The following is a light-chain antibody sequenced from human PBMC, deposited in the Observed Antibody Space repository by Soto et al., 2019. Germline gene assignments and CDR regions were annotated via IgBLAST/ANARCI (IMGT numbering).Light chain of an antibody. V-gene: IGKV3-15*01. CDR2: GSS. CDR1: QSVSSN. Sequence: EIVMTQSPATLSLSPGERATVSFGASQSVSSNLALYQQKPGQAPRLLIYGSSTRATGVPARFSGSGSGTELTLTTSTLPSEYFAVYYCEQYDKCXPLTLGSGTKVX. CDR3: EQYDKCXPLT. J-gene: IGKJ3*01.